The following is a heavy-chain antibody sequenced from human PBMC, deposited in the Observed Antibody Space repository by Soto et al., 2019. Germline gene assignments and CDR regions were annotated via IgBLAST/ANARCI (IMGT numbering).Heavy chain of an antibody. D-gene: IGHD1-7*01. CDR3: AMVTGENWTYYAP. V-gene: IGHV4-4*07. J-gene: IGHJ5*02. Sequence: QVQQLESGPGLVKPWDTLSLTCTVSGAYVSDFSWRWIRQPAGRGLGWIGRITANGITQYIPYFRSRVTVPVATSRNHFSLSRQSATAADTSFYSCAMVTGENWTYYAPWGQGTLVTVSS. CDR2: ITANGIT. CDR1: GAYVSDFS.